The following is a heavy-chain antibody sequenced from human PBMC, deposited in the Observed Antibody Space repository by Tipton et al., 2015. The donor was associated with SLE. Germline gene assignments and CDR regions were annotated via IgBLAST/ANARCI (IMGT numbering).Heavy chain of an antibody. Sequence: SLRLSCAASGFTFSSYWMSWVRQAPGKGLEWVANIKQDGSEKYYVDSVKGRFTISRDNAKNSLYLQMNSLRAEDTAVYYCAKDGIAVAGTEVYWGQGTLVTVSS. J-gene: IGHJ4*02. V-gene: IGHV3-7*03. CDR1: GFTFSSYW. CDR3: AKDGIAVAGTEVY. CDR2: IKQDGSEK. D-gene: IGHD6-19*01.